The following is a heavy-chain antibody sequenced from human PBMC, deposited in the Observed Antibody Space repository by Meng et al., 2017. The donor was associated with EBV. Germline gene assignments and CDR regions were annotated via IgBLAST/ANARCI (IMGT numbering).Heavy chain of an antibody. D-gene: IGHD2-15*01. V-gene: IGHV4-34*01. Sequence: QWQIREWGPGLFTPSEPLSLTCAVYGGSFSGYYWSWIRQPPGKGLEWIGEINHSGSTNYNPSLKSRVTISVDTSKNQFSLKLXXXXAADTXVYYXAGSXGGVLNYWGQGTLVTVSX. CDR1: GGSFSGYY. CDR3: AGSXGGVLNY. J-gene: IGHJ4*02. CDR2: INHSGST.